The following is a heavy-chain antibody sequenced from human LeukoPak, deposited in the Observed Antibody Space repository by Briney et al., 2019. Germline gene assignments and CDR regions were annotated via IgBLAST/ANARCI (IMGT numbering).Heavy chain of an antibody. D-gene: IGHD1-7*01. J-gene: IGHJ3*02. CDR3: ARVLRWNYVEDAFDI. Sequence: GGSLRLSCATSGLTFSTYGMHWVRQAPGKGLEWVTFLWYDGSKKFYADSVKGRFTVSRDTSKNTQYLHMNSLRVDDTAVYYCARVLRWNYVEDAFDIWGQRTMVTVSS. CDR2: LWYDGSKK. V-gene: IGHV3-30*02. CDR1: GLTFSTYG.